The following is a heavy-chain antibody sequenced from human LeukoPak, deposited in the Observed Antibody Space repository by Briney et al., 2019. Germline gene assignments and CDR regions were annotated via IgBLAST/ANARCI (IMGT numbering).Heavy chain of an antibody. CDR1: GYTFTSYG. D-gene: IGHD3-22*01. CDR3: ARDQRYYYDSSGYSHFDY. CDR2: ISAYNGNA. Sequence: GASVKVSCKASGYTFTSYGISWVRQAHGQGLEWVGWISAYNGNANYAQKLQGRVTMTTDTSTSTAYMELRSLRSDDTAVYYCARDQRYYYDSSGYSHFDYWGQGTLVTVSS. V-gene: IGHV1-18*01. J-gene: IGHJ4*02.